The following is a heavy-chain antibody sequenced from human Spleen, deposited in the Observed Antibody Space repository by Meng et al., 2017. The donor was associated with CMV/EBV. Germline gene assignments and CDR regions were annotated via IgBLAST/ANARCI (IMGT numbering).Heavy chain of an antibody. CDR3: AVPIAVAGTHDY. D-gene: IGHD6-19*01. CDR2: ISASGSTT. V-gene: IGHV3-23*01. Sequence: GESLKISCTASGFTFRNYAMTWVRQTPGKGLEWVSGISASGSTTYYADSVKGRFTISRDNSKNTLFLQMNSLRVEDTAVYYCAVPIAVAGTHDYWGQGALVTVSS. CDR1: GFTFRNYA. J-gene: IGHJ4*02.